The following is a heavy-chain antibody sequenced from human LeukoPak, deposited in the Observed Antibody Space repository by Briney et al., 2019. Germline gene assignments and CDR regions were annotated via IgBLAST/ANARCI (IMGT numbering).Heavy chain of an antibody. J-gene: IGHJ4*02. CDR2: INPNSVDT. D-gene: IGHD1-26*01. CDR1: GYTFTGYY. Sequence: GVSVKVSCLASGYTFTGYYMHWVRQAPGQGLEWMGYINPNSVDTNFAQKCQGRVTMTTDTTISTAYMELGRLRSDDTAVYYCTAGSPPFGYWGQGTLVTVSS. CDR3: TAGSPPFGY. V-gene: IGHV1-2*02.